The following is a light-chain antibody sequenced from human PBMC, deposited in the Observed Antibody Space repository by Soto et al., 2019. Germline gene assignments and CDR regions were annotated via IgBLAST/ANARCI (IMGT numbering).Light chain of an antibody. CDR3: QHYKPYKT. V-gene: IGKV1-9*01. J-gene: IGKJ1*01. CDR1: HDISTF. CDR2: EAS. Sequence: DIQLTQSPSLLSASIGDRVTITCRASHDISTFLAWYQQKPGKAPKLLIYEASTLQSGVPSRFSGSGSGTEFTLTIAGLQPDDFATYYCQHYKPYKTFGQGTKVDIK.